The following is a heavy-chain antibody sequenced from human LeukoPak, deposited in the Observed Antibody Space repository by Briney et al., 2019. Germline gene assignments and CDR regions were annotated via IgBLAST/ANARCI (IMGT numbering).Heavy chain of an antibody. CDR3: VRGYYYDSSGYWVRAFDI. V-gene: IGHV4-30-2*01. J-gene: IGHJ3*02. CDR1: GGSISSGGYS. D-gene: IGHD3-22*01. CDR2: MYHSGTT. Sequence: SQTLSLTCAVSGGSISSGGYSWSWIRQPPGKGLEWIGSMYHSGTTHYNPSLKSRVTISVDRSKNQFSLKLSSVTAADTAVYYCVRGYYYDSSGYWVRAFDIWGQGTTVTVSS.